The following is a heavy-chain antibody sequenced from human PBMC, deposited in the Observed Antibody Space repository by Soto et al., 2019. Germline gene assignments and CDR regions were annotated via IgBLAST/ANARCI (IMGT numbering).Heavy chain of an antibody. D-gene: IGHD3-16*01. CDR2: IYHSGST. J-gene: IGHJ4*02. CDR3: ARGEDYIWGSSTFDY. Sequence: SETLSLTCAVSGCSISSSNWWSWVRQPPGKGLEWIGEIYHSGSTNYNPSPKSRVTISVDTSKNQFSLKLSSVTAADTAVYYCARGEDYIWGSSTFDYWGQGTLVTVSS. V-gene: IGHV4-4*02. CDR1: GCSISSSNW.